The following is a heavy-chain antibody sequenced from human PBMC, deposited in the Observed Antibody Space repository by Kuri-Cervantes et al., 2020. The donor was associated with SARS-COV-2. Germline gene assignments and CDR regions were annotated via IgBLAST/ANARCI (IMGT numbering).Heavy chain of an antibody. V-gene: IGHV4-34*01. Sequence: GSLRLSCAVYGWSFSGYYWSWIRQPPGKGLEWIGEINHSGSTNYNPPLKSRVTIFVDTSNNHFSLRLNSVSAADTAVYYCARHRKIYDYWNGKGYFYYYMDVWGKGTTVTVSS. CDR1: GWSFSGYY. CDR3: ARHRKIYDYWNGKGYFYYYMDV. J-gene: IGHJ6*03. CDR2: INHSGST. D-gene: IGHD3-3*01.